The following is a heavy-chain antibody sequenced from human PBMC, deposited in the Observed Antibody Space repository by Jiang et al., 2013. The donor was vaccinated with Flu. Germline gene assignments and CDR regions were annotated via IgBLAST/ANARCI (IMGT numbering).Heavy chain of an antibody. J-gene: IGHJ4*02. Sequence: GSGLVKPSQTLSLTCTVSSGSVSGHDYYWSWIRQPAGKGLEWIGRIQTSGNTNYDPSLKSRVTISLDTSKTQFSLRLSSVTAADTAVYYCARVLVLQYWNHFFDYWGQGPWSPSPQ. CDR1: SGSVSGHDYY. V-gene: IGHV4-61*02. D-gene: IGHD1-1*01. CDR3: ARVLVLQYWNHFFDY. CDR2: IQTSGNT.